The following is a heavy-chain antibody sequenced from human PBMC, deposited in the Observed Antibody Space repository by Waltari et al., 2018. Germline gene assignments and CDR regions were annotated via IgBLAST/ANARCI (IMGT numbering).Heavy chain of an antibody. CDR3: ARRLGELSFID. V-gene: IGHV1-69*08. J-gene: IGHJ4*02. D-gene: IGHD3-16*02. CDR2: IIPSFGTT. Sequence: QVQLVQSGAEVKKPGSSVKVSCKASGGTFSSYAISWVRQAPGQGLEWMGRIIPSFGTTNYAQKFQGRVTMTADKSTSTAYMELSSLRSEDTAVYYCARRLGELSFIDWGQETLVTVSS. CDR1: GGTFSSYA.